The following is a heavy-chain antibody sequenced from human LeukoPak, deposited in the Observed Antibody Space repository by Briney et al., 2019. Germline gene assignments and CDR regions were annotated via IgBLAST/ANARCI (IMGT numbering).Heavy chain of an antibody. CDR2: ISGSGGST. J-gene: IGHJ4*02. Sequence: PGGSLRLSCAASGFTFSSYAISWVRQAPGKGLEWVSAISGSGGSTYYADSVKGRFTISRDNSKNTLYLQMNSLRAEDTAVYYCAKAPTKVAGRYYFDYWGQGTLVTVSS. CDR1: GFTFSSYA. CDR3: AKAPTKVAGRYYFDY. D-gene: IGHD6-19*01. V-gene: IGHV3-23*01.